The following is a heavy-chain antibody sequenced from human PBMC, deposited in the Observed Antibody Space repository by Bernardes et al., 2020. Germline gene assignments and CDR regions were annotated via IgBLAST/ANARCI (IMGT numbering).Heavy chain of an antibody. Sequence: GGSLRLSCAASGFTFSNYVMSWVRQAPGKGLEWVSGLSVSGGSTYYADSVKGRFTISRDSSKNTLYLQMNSLRAEDTAVYYCAKGASGSYLHWFDSWGQGTLVTVSS. V-gene: IGHV3-23*01. CDR1: GFTFSNYV. CDR3: AKGASGSYLHWFDS. D-gene: IGHD3-10*01. CDR2: LSVSGGST. J-gene: IGHJ5*01.